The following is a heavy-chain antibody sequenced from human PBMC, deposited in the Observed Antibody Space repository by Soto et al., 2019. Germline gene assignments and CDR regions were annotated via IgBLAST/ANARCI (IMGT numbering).Heavy chain of an antibody. J-gene: IGHJ5*02. CDR2: ISYDGSNK. V-gene: IGHV3-30-3*01. CDR3: ARGGGIAAAGTGDWFDP. D-gene: IGHD6-13*01. CDR1: GFTFSSYA. Sequence: QVQLVESGGGVVQPGRSLRLSCAASGFTFSSYAMHWVRQAPGKGLEWVAVISYDGSNKYYADSVKGRFTISRDNSKNTLYLQMNSLRAEDTAVYYCARGGGIAAAGTGDWFDPWGQGTLVTVSS.